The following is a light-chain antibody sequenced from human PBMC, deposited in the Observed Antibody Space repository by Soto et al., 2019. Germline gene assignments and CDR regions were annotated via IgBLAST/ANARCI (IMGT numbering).Light chain of an antibody. CDR1: QSVSSD. Sequence: EIVMTQSPAPLSVSPGERATLSCRASQSVSSDLAWYQQKPGQAPRLLIYGASTRATGIPARFSGSGSGTEFTLTISSLQSEDSAVYYCQQYNNWPFTFGPGTRLEI. V-gene: IGKV3-15*01. CDR2: GAS. CDR3: QQYNNWPFT. J-gene: IGKJ5*01.